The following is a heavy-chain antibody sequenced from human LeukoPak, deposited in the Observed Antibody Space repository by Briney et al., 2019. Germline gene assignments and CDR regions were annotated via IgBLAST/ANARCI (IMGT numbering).Heavy chain of an antibody. CDR3: ARALTPGYCSGGTCSYFDY. V-gene: IGHV4-61*08. D-gene: IGHD2-15*01. CDR2: IYYSGST. J-gene: IGHJ4*02. CDR1: GGSISSGDYY. Sequence: PSETLSLTCTVSGGSISSGDYYWSWIRQPPGKGLEWIGYIYYSGSTNSNPSLKSRVTISVDTSKNQFSLKVSSVTAADTAVYYCARALTPGYCSGGTCSYFDYWGQGTLVTVSS.